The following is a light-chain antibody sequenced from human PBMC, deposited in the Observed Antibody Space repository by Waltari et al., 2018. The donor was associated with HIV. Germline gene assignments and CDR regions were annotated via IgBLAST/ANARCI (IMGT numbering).Light chain of an antibody. CDR1: QSVLYSSNNKNY. CDR3: QQYYSTPHS. V-gene: IGKV4-1*01. Sequence: DIVMTQSPDSLAVSLGERATINCKSSQSVLYSSNNKNYLAWYQQKPGQPPKLLIYWASTRESGVTDRFSGRGSGTDFTLTISSLHAEDVAVYYCQQYYSTPHSFGQGTKLEIK. J-gene: IGKJ2*03. CDR2: WAS.